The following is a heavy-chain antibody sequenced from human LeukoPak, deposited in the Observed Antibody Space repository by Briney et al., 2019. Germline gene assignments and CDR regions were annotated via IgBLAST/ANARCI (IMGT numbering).Heavy chain of an antibody. CDR1: GFNFSSDA. J-gene: IGHJ4*02. CDR3: AKGLAGYSSGWYGIFDY. Sequence: GRSLRLSCAASGFNFSSDAMHWVRQAPGKGLEWVAVISNDGRSKYFADSVKGRFSISSDNSRNTLYLQMNSLTAEDTAVFYCAKGLAGYSSGWYGIFDYWGQGALVTVSP. V-gene: IGHV3-30*18. CDR2: ISNDGRSK. D-gene: IGHD6-19*01.